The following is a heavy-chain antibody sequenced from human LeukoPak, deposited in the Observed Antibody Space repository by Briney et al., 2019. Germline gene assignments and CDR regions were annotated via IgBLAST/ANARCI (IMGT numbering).Heavy chain of an antibody. V-gene: IGHV3-30*18. D-gene: IGHD2-15*01. CDR2: ISYDGSNK. CDR1: GFTFSSYG. Sequence: PGRSLRLSCAASGFTFSSYGMHWVRQAPGKGLEWVAVISYDGSNKYYADSVKGRFTISRDNSKNTLYLQMNSLRAEDTAVYYCAKDGARYCSGGSCPYGKDVWGQGTTVTVSS. J-gene: IGHJ6*02. CDR3: AKDGARYCSGGSCPYGKDV.